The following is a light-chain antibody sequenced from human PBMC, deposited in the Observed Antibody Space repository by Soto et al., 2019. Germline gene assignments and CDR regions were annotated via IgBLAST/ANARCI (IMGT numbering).Light chain of an antibody. CDR3: QQSYSTPLT. J-gene: IGKJ4*01. CDR1: QSISNY. V-gene: IGKV1-39*01. CDR2: AAS. Sequence: DIQMTQSPSSLSASVGDRVTITCRASQSISNYLNWYQQKPGRGPKLLIDAASRLQSGVPPRFSGSGSGTDFILTISSLQREDFATYFCQQSYSTPLTFGGGTKVEIK.